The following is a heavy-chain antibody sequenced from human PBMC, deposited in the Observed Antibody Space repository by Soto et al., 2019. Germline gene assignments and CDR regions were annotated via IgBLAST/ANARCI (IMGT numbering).Heavy chain of an antibody. CDR1: GGSITSNAYS. Sequence: QLQLQESGPGLVKPSETLSLTCTVSGGSITSNAYSWGWIRQPPGKGLEWLGYIYYSGSASYNPSLKSRVTMSVDTSKDPFSLKLSSVTAADTAVYYCARRPKRGSYSWCFDYWGQGTLVTVSS. CDR3: ARRPKRGSYSWCFDY. D-gene: IGHD1-26*01. V-gene: IGHV4-39*01. CDR2: IYYSGSA. J-gene: IGHJ4*02.